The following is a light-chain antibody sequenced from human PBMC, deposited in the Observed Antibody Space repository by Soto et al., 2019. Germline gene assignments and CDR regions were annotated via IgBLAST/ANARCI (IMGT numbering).Light chain of an antibody. CDR1: QSVSSN. Sequence: EIVMTQSPGTLSVSPGEGATLSCRASQSVSSNLAWYQQKTGQAPRLLIYGASTRATGIPARFSGSGSGTEFTLTISSLQSEDFAVYYCQQYNYWPPKITFGQGTRLEIK. J-gene: IGKJ5*01. CDR3: QQYNYWPPKIT. V-gene: IGKV3-15*01. CDR2: GAS.